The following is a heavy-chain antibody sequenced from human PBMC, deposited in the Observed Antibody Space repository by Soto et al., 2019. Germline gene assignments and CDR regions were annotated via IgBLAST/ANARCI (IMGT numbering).Heavy chain of an antibody. CDR3: ARSLPVVVAAITY. D-gene: IGHD2-15*01. Sequence: QVQLVQSGAEVKKPGASVKVSCKASGYTFTSYDINWERQATGQGLEWMGWMNPNSGNTGYAQKFQGRVTMTRNTSISTAYMELNSLRSEDTAVYYCARSLPVVVAAITYWGQGTLVTVSS. J-gene: IGHJ4*02. CDR1: GYTFTSYD. CDR2: MNPNSGNT. V-gene: IGHV1-8*01.